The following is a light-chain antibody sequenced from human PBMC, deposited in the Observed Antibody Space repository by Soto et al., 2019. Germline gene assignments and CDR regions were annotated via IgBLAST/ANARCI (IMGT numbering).Light chain of an antibody. V-gene: IGLV9-49*01. CDR3: GADDGSGSNFVV. J-gene: IGLJ2*01. Sequence: QLVLTQPPSASASLGASVTLTCTLSSGYSNYKVDWYQQRPGKGPRFVMRVGTGGIVGSKGDGIPDRFSVLGSGLNRYLTIKNIQEEDESDYHCGADDGSGSNFVVFGGGTKLTVL. CDR1: SGYSNYK. CDR2: VGTGGIVG.